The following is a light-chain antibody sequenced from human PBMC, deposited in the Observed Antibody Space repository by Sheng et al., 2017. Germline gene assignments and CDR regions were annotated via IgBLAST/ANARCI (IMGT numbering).Light chain of an antibody. Sequence: SYELTQPPSVSVSPGRTARITCSGNKLGDKYVSWYQHKPGQSPVLVIYHDNQRPSGIPERFSGSNSGNTATLTVTGTQAMDEADYYCQAWDASAGVFGTGTQVTVL. J-gene: IGLJ1*01. CDR1: KLGDKY. CDR3: QAWDASAGV. CDR2: HDN. V-gene: IGLV3-1*01.